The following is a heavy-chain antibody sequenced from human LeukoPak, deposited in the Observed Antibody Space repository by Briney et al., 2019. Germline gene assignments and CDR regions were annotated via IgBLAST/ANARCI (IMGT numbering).Heavy chain of an antibody. CDR2: IYYSGST. Sequence: SETLSLTCTVSGGSNSSYSWSWIRQPPGKGLEWIGEIYYSGSTSYNPSLKSRVTISVDTSKNQLSLKLSSATAADTAVYYCARVLPPLYYFDYWGQGTLVTVSS. CDR3: ARVLPPLYYFDY. J-gene: IGHJ4*02. V-gene: IGHV4-59*08. CDR1: GGSNSSYS. D-gene: IGHD1-14*01.